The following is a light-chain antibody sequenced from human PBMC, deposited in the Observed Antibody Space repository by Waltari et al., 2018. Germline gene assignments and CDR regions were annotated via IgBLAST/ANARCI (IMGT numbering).Light chain of an antibody. J-gene: IGLJ3*02. CDR1: SSDVGSYNY. CDR3: SSYSISSTLV. CDR2: EVS. Sequence: QSALTQPASVSGSPGQSITISCTGTSSDVGSYNYLSRYQQHPGKAPKLMIYEVSNRPSGVSNRFSGSKSGNTASLTISGLQAEDEADYYCSSYSISSTLVFGGGTSLTVL. V-gene: IGLV2-14*01.